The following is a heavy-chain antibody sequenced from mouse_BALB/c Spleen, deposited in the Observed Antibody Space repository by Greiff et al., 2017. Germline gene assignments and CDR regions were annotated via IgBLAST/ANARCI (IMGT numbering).Heavy chain of an antibody. V-gene: IGHV5-6-4*01. D-gene: IGHD2-10*02. CDR1: EYEFPSHD. Sequence: EVQLVESGGGLVQPGESLKLSCESNEYEFPSHDMSWVRQTPEKRLEWVATISSGGSYTYYPDSVKGRFTISRDNAKNTLYLQMSSLKSEDTAMYYCTRDEYGNYFDYWGQGTTLTVSS. J-gene: IGHJ2*01. CDR3: TRDEYGNYFDY. CDR2: ISSGGSYT.